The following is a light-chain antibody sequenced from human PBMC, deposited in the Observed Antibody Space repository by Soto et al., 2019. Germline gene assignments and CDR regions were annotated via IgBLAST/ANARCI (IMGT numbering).Light chain of an antibody. V-gene: IGKV2-28*01. J-gene: IGKJ2*01. CDR2: LGS. CDR1: QSLLHSNGYNY. Sequence: DIVMTQSPLSLPVIPGEPASISCRSSQSLLHSNGYNYLDWYLQKPGQSPQLLIYLGSNRASGGPDRFSGSGSGTDFTLKISRVEAEDVGVYYCMQALQTPYTLGQGTKREIK. CDR3: MQALQTPYT.